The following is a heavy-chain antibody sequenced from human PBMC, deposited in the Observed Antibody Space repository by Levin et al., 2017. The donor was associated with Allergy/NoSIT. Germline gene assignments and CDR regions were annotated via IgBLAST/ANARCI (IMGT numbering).Heavy chain of an antibody. CDR1: GGTFSSYA. CDR3: ARDYSGGYCTGGVCSPAGY. J-gene: IGHJ4*02. D-gene: IGHD2-8*02. CDR2: IIPIFGTA. Sequence: SVKVSCKASGGTFSSYAISWVRQAPGQGLEWMGGIIPIFGTANYAQKFQGRVTITADESTSTAYMELSSLRSEDTAVYYCARDYSGGYCTGGVCSPAGYWGQGTLVTVSS. V-gene: IGHV1-69*13.